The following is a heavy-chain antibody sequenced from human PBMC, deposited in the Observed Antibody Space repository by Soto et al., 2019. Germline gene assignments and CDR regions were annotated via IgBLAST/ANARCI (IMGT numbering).Heavy chain of an antibody. V-gene: IGHV1-69*13. Sequence: ASVKVSCKASGGTFSSYAISWVRQAPGQGLEWMGGIIPIFGTANYAQKFQGRVTITADESTSTAYMELSSLRSEDTAVYYCARDNHDYGDYGGGWFDPWGQGTLVTVSS. CDR2: IIPIFGTA. D-gene: IGHD4-17*01. CDR3: ARDNHDYGDYGGGWFDP. J-gene: IGHJ5*02. CDR1: GGTFSSYA.